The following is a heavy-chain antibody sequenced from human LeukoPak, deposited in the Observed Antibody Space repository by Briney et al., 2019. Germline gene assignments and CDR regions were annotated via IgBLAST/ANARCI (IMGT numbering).Heavy chain of an antibody. D-gene: IGHD1-26*01. CDR3: ARLAGAGSSGFDY. J-gene: IGHJ4*02. CDR2: ISSSSSYM. V-gene: IGHV3-21*01. Sequence: GGSLRLSCAASGFTLSDYSMNWVRQAPGKGLEWVLSISSSSSYMKYAESVRGRFTISRDNAKISLYLHRSSLRAEDTAVYYCARLAGAGSSGFDYWGQGTLVTVSS. CDR1: GFTLSDYS.